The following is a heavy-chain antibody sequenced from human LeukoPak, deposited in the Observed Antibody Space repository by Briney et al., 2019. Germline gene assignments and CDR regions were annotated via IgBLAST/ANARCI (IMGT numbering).Heavy chain of an antibody. Sequence: SVKVSCKASGGTFSSYAISWVRQAPGQGLEWMGRIIPILGIANYAQKFQGRVTITADKSTSTAYMELSSLRSDDTAINYCAIGSGWPRDSWGQGTLVTVSS. CDR1: GGTFSSYA. D-gene: IGHD1-26*01. CDR2: IIPILGIA. V-gene: IGHV1-69*04. J-gene: IGHJ4*02. CDR3: AIGSGWPRDS.